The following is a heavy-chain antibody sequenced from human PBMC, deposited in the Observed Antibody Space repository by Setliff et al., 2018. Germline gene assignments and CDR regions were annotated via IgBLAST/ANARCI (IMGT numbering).Heavy chain of an antibody. CDR1: GFTFSSYA. CDR2: ISGYGSRT. Sequence: GGSLRLSCAASGFTFSSYAMTWVRQAPGKGLEWVSGISGYGSRTYYADSVKGRSTISRDNSQNTMYLQVNSLKPEDTAVYYCTRFDCTSGVCYSDYWGQGTLVTVSS. J-gene: IGHJ4*03. D-gene: IGHD2-8*01. CDR3: TRFDCTSGVCYSDY. V-gene: IGHV3-23*01.